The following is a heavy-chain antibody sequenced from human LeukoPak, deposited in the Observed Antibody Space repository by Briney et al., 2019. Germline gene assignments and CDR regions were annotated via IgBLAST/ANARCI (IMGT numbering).Heavy chain of an antibody. Sequence: ASVKVSCKASGYTFTSYGISWVRQAPGQGREWMGWISAYNGNTNYAQKLQGRVTMTTDTSTSTAYMELRSLRSDDTAVYYCARGGDYDILTGYYRNDYWGQGTLVTVSS. D-gene: IGHD3-9*01. J-gene: IGHJ4*02. V-gene: IGHV1-18*01. CDR2: ISAYNGNT. CDR3: ARGGDYDILTGYYRNDY. CDR1: GYTFTSYG.